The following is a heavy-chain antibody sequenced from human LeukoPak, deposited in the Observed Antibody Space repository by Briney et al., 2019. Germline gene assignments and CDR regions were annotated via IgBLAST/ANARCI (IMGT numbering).Heavy chain of an antibody. Sequence: SETLSLTCAVYGGSFSGYYWSWIRQPPGKGLEWIGEINHSGSTNYNPSLKSRVTMSVDTSKNQFSLKLSSVTAADTAVYYCARDGGRDSGSYYEDCCGQGTLVTVSS. CDR1: GGSFSGYY. D-gene: IGHD1-26*01. V-gene: IGHV4-34*01. CDR3: ARDGGRDSGSYYEDC. J-gene: IGHJ4*02. CDR2: INHSGST.